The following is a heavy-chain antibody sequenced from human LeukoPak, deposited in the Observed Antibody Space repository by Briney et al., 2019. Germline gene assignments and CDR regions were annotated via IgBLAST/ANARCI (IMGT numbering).Heavy chain of an antibody. Sequence: KPGGSLRLSSAASGFTFSSYSMNWVRQAPGKGLEWVSSISSSSSYIYYADSVKGRFTISRDNAKNSLYLQMNSLRAEDTAVYYCARGDDYGDYEGAFDIWGQGTMVTVSS. CDR1: GFTFSSYS. D-gene: IGHD4-17*01. V-gene: IGHV3-21*01. J-gene: IGHJ3*02. CDR2: ISSSSSYI. CDR3: ARGDDYGDYEGAFDI.